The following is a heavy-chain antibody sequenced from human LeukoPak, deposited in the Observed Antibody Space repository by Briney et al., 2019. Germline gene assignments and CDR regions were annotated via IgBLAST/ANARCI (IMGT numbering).Heavy chain of an antibody. D-gene: IGHD3-3*01. Sequence: GGSLRLSCAASGFTFSSYAMHWVRQAPGKGLEWVAVISYDGSNKYYADSVKGRFTISRDNSKNTLYLQMNSLRAEDTAVYYCAREPGRGLPNFDFDYWGQGTLVTVSS. V-gene: IGHV3-30-3*01. CDR2: ISYDGSNK. CDR3: AREPGRGLPNFDFDY. CDR1: GFTFSSYA. J-gene: IGHJ4*02.